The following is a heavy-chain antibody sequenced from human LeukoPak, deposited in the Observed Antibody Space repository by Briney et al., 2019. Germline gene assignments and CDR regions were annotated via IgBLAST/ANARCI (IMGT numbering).Heavy chain of an antibody. CDR3: ARVSGSSWYAIDY. CDR1: GFTFSDYY. CDR2: ISSSSSCT. Sequence: GGSLRLSCAASGFTFSDYYMSWIRQAPGKGLEWVSYISSSSSCTNYADSVKGRFTISRDNAKNSLYLQMNSLRAEDTAVYYCARVSGSSWYAIDYWGQGTLVTVSS. D-gene: IGHD6-13*01. V-gene: IGHV3-11*06. J-gene: IGHJ4*02.